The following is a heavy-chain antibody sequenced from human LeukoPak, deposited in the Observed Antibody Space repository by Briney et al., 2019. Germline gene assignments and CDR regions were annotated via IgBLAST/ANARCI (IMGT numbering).Heavy chain of an antibody. D-gene: IGHD4-17*01. CDR1: GYTFTSYG. V-gene: IGHV1-18*01. J-gene: IGHJ6*03. CDR2: ISAYNGNT. CDR3: ARVRDDYGDHYYYYYYMDV. Sequence: ASVKVSCKASGYTFTSYGISWVRQAPGQGLEWMGWISAYNGNTNYAQKLQGRVTMTTDTSTSTAYMELRSLRSDDTAVYYCARVRDDYGDHYYYYYYMDVWGKGTTVTISS.